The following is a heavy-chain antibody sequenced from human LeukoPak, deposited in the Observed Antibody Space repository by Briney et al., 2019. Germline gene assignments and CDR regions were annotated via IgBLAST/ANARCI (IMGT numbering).Heavy chain of an antibody. J-gene: IGHJ4*02. CDR2: INPSGGST. CDR1: GYTFTSYY. CDR3: ARDATLLWFGETLGGNFDY. Sequence: ASVKVSCKASGYTFTSYYMHWVRQAPGQGLEWMGIINPSGGSTSYAQKFQGRVTITADESTSTAYMELSSLRSEDTAVYYCARDATLLWFGETLGGNFDYWGQGTLVTVSS. D-gene: IGHD3-10*01. V-gene: IGHV1-46*01.